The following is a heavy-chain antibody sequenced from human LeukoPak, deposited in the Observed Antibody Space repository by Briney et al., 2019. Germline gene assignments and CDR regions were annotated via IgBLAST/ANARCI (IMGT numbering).Heavy chain of an antibody. J-gene: IGHJ4*02. Sequence: PSETLSLTCAVYGGSFSGYYWSWIRQPPGKGLEWIGEINHSGSTNYNPSLKSRVTISVDTSKNQFSLKLSSVTAADTAVYYCASPSSWYVYWGQGTLVTVSS. CDR2: INHSGST. CDR1: GGSFSGYY. CDR3: ASPSSWYVY. V-gene: IGHV4-34*01. D-gene: IGHD6-13*01.